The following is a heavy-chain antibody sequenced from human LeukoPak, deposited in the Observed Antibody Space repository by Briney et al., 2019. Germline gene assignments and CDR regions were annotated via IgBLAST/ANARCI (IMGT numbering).Heavy chain of an antibody. Sequence: GGSLRLSCAASEFTFTSYELNWVRQAPGKGLEWVSYISSSGNTISYADSVKGRFTISRDNAKNSLYLQVISLRAEDTAVYYCARGPYSSGSSADYWGQGTLVTVSS. CDR3: ARGPYSSGSSADY. V-gene: IGHV3-48*03. CDR1: EFTFTSYE. J-gene: IGHJ4*02. D-gene: IGHD6-19*01. CDR2: ISSSGNTI.